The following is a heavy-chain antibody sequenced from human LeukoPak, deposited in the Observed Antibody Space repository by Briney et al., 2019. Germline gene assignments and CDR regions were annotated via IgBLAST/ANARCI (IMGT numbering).Heavy chain of an antibody. Sequence: SCKASGYTFTGYYMHWVRQAPGKGLEWVSYISSSGSSMYYADSVKGRFTISRDNAKNSLYLQMNSLRAEDTAVYYCARDRGGWYRDAFDIWGQGTMVTVSS. CDR2: ISSSGSSM. V-gene: IGHV3-48*03. D-gene: IGHD6-19*01. CDR3: ARDRGGWYRDAFDI. CDR1: GYTFTGYY. J-gene: IGHJ3*02.